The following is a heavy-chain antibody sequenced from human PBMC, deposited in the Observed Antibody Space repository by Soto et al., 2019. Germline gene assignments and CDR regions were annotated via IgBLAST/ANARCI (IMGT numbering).Heavy chain of an antibody. J-gene: IGHJ6*02. Sequence: KTSETMSLTCTVSGGSISSSRYYCGWLRQPPGTGPEWIGSIYSGGSTYCNPSLKSRVAIAVDMSKIQFSLKLNSWTAADAAVYDCARPNNYYGSGSYKGGCYHYGMGIWGQGTTCTVSS. CDR3: ARPNNYYGSGSYKGGCYHYGMGI. CDR2: IYSGGST. D-gene: IGHD3-10*01. V-gene: IGHV4-39*01. CDR1: GGSISSSRYY.